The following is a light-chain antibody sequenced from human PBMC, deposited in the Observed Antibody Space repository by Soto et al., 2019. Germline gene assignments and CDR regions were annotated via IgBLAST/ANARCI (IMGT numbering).Light chain of an antibody. V-gene: IGKV1-5*01. CDR3: QQYKREST. Sequence: DIQMTQSPSSLSASVGDRVTITCRASQSISQYLAWYQQKPGKAPKLLIYDASSLEGGIPSRFSGSGSGTKFTLTTSSLQPADFATYYCQQYKRESTFGQGTKLGIK. CDR1: QSISQY. CDR2: DAS. J-gene: IGKJ2*01.